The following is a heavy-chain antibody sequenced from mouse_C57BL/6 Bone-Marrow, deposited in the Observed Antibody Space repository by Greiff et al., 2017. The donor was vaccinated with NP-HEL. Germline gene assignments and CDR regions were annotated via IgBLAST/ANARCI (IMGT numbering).Heavy chain of an antibody. V-gene: IGHV5-4*03. Sequence: EVMLVESGGGLVKPGGSLKLSCAASGFTFSSYAMSWVRQTPEQRLEWVATISDGGSYTYYPDNVKGRFTISRDNAKNNLYLQRSHLKSEDTAMYYCARVLARYFDVGGTGTTVTVSS. CDR3: ARVLARYFDV. CDR1: GFTFSSYA. J-gene: IGHJ1*03. CDR2: ISDGGSYT.